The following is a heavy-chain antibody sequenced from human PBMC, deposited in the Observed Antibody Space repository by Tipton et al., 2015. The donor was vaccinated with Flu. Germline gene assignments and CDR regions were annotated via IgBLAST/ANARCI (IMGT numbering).Heavy chain of an antibody. V-gene: IGHV4-59*08. CDR2: SFYSGST. D-gene: IGHD3-10*01. J-gene: IGHJ4*02. CDR3: ARSYNSGAGSYYGY. CDR1: GDSMTYYY. Sequence: TLSLTCTVSGDSMTYYYWNWIRQPPGKGLEWIGFSFYSGSTSYNPSLKSRVTISVDTSKNQFSLKLSSVTAADTAVYYCARSYNSGAGSYYGYWGQGTLVTVSS.